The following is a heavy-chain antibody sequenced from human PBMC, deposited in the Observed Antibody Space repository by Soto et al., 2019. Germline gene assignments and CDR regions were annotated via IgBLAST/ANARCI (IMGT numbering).Heavy chain of an antibody. CDR2: VIPLFGTS. J-gene: IGHJ4*01. Sequence: QVQLVQSGAEVKKPGSSVIVSCKASGGAFRTYAITWVRQPPVQGLVWMGAVIPLFGTSTYAQSFQGRLTITADESPSTAYLELRSLRSEDTVTYFWATGGVDILTTGTYFDAGGQGTLVTVSS. V-gene: IGHV1-69*01. CDR3: ATGGVDILTTGTYFDA. D-gene: IGHD5-12*01. CDR1: GGAFRTYA.